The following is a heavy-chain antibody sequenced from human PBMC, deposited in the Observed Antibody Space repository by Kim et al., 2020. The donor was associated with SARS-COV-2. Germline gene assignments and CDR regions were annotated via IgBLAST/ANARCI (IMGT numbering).Heavy chain of an antibody. V-gene: IGHV4-34*01. Sequence: PSLKSRVTISVDTSKNQFSLKLSSVTAADTAVYYCARGGMVRVLARGFDPWGQGTLVTVSS. D-gene: IGHD3-10*01. J-gene: IGHJ5*02. CDR3: ARGGMVRVLARGFDP.